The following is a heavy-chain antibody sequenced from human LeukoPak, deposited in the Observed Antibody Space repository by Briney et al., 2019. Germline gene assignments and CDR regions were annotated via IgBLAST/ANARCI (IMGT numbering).Heavy chain of an antibody. CDR2: IYTSGST. CDR3: ARRYYYNLGSFPFDF. Sequence: SETLSLTCTVSGGSISSYYWSWIRQPAGKGLEWIGRIYTSGSTNYNASLKSRVSMSVDTSKNQFSLKLSSVTAADTAVYYCARRYYYNLGSFPFDFWGQGTLVTVSS. CDR1: GGSISSYY. D-gene: IGHD3-10*01. J-gene: IGHJ4*02. V-gene: IGHV4-4*07.